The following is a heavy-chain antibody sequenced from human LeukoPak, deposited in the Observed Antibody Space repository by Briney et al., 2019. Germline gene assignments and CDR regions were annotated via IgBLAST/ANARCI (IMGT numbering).Heavy chain of an antibody. CDR1: GGSISSGGYY. J-gene: IGHJ5*02. CDR2: IYYSGST. V-gene: IGHV4-31*03. D-gene: IGHD1-7*01. Sequence: SQTLSLTCTDSGGSISSGGYYWSWIRQHPGKGLEWIGYIYYSGSTYYNPSLKSRVTISVDTSKNQFSLKLSSVTAADTAVYYCARDGKTGTTFDPWGQGTLVTVSS. CDR3: ARDGKTGTTFDP.